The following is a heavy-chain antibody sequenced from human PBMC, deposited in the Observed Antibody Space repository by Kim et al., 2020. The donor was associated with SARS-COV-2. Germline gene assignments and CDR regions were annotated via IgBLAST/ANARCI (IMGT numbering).Heavy chain of an antibody. J-gene: IGHJ3*02. Sequence: GGSLRLSCAASGFTFSSYWMSWVRQAPGKGLEWVANIKQDGSEKYYVDSVKGRFTISRDNAKNSLYLQMNSLRAEDTAVYYCATPRELRAFDIWGQGTMVTVSS. D-gene: IGHD1-26*01. CDR1: GFTFSSYW. CDR3: ATPRELRAFDI. CDR2: IKQDGSEK. V-gene: IGHV3-7*01.